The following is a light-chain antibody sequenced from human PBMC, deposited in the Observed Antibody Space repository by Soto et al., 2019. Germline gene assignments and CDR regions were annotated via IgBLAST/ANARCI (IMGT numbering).Light chain of an antibody. CDR1: SSDVGAYIF. J-gene: IGLJ1*01. CDR2: DVN. V-gene: IGLV2-8*01. Sequence: QSVLTQPPSAYGSPGQSVTIYCTGTSSDVGAYIFVSWYQQHPGKAPKLMVYDVNRRPPGVPDRFFGYKSGNTASLTVSGLQAEDEADYYCVSFAGGTYVFGTGTKVTVL. CDR3: VSFAGGTYV.